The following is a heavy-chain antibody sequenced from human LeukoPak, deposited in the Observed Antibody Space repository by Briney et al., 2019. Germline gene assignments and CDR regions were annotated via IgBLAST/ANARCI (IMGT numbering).Heavy chain of an antibody. CDR3: AKDFAWSGYLHDAFDI. Sequence: SGGSLRLSCAASGFTFSSYVMHWVRQAPGKGLEWVAVISYDGGNKYYADSVKGRFTISRDNSKNTLYLQMNSLRAEDTAVYYCAKDFAWSGYLHDAFDIWGQGTMVTVSS. J-gene: IGHJ3*02. V-gene: IGHV3-30-3*01. CDR2: ISYDGGNK. D-gene: IGHD3-3*01. CDR1: GFTFSSYV.